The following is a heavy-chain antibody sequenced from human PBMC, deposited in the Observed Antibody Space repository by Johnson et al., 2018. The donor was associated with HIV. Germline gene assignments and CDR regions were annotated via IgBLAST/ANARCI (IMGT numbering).Heavy chain of an antibody. D-gene: IGHD3/OR15-3a*01. Sequence: VQLVESGGGVVQPGRSLRLSCTASGFTVSSNYMSWVRQGPGTGLEWVSVIYSGGGTYHADSVKGRFTISRDNSKNRLYLQMNSLRVEDTAVYYCASVKGSIIFGEGRPHGAVDIWGQWTMVTVSA. CDR1: GFTVSSNY. J-gene: IGHJ3*02. CDR3: ASVKGSIIFGEGRPHGAVDI. CDR2: IYSGGGT. V-gene: IGHV3-66*01.